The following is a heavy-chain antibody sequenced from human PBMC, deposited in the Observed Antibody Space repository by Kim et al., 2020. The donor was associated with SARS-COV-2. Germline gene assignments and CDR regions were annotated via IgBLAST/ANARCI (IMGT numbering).Heavy chain of an antibody. D-gene: IGHD3-22*01. CDR2: IYYSGST. J-gene: IGHJ6*02. V-gene: IGHV4-39*07. CDR3: ARVDIYGHYYDSSGYYSNYYYYYGMDV. CDR1: GGSISSSSYY. Sequence: SETLSLTCTVSGGSISSSSYYWGWIRQPPGKGLEWIGSIYYSGSTYYNPSLKSRVTISVDTSKNQFSLKLSSVTAADTAVYYCARVDIYGHYYDSSGYYSNYYYYYGMDVWGQGTTVTVSS.